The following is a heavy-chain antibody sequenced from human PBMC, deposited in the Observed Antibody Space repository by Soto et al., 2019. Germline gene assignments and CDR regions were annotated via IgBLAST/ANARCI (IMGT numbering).Heavy chain of an antibody. CDR1: ASTFIGYT. J-gene: IGHJ5*02. D-gene: IGHD4-17*01. CDR2: ISTFNGNT. V-gene: IGHV1-18*04. CDR3: ARGTVTSGRWFGP. Sequence: QVHLVQSGTEVKEPGASVKVSCKASASTFIGYTINWVRQAPGQGLEWMGWISTFNGNTKYAGNFEGRVTLTTNTSTTTAYMERTSLTFDDTAVYFCARGTVTSGRWFGPWGQGTLVSVSS.